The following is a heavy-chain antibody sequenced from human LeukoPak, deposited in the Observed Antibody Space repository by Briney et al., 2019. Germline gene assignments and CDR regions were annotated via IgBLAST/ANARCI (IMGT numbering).Heavy chain of an antibody. CDR2: ISSSGNTI. J-gene: IGHJ4*02. D-gene: IGHD2-21*02. Sequence: PGGSLRLSCAASGFTFSDYHMNWIRQAPGKGLEWVSYISSSGNTIYHADSVKGRFTISRDNAKNSLYLQMNSLRAEDTAVYYCARHVVTVIFGDYFDYWGQGTLVTVSS. CDR1: GFTFSDYH. V-gene: IGHV3-11*01. CDR3: ARHVVTVIFGDYFDY.